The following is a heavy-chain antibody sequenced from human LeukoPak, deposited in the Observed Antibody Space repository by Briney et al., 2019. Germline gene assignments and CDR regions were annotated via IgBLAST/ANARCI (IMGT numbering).Heavy chain of an antibody. D-gene: IGHD4-23*01. CDR2: INTNTGNP. V-gene: IGHV7-4-1*02. Sequence: GASVNVSCKASGYTFTSYAMNWVRQAPGQGLEWMGWINTNTGNPTYAQGFTGRFVFSLDTSVSTAYLQISSLKAEDTAVYYCASGGNSGMFDYWGQGTLVTVSS. CDR1: GYTFTSYA. CDR3: ASGGNSGMFDY. J-gene: IGHJ4*02.